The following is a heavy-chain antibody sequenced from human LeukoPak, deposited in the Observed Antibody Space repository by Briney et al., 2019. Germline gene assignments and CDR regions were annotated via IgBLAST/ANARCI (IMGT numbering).Heavy chain of an antibody. J-gene: IGHJ5*02. V-gene: IGHV3-53*01. CDR3: ARDAPQVPAAGVLAS. D-gene: IGHD6-13*01. CDR1: GFTVSDNY. CDR2: MYSRGDT. Sequence: GRSLRLSCAGSGFTVSDNYMSWVRQAPGKGLEWVSVMYSRGDTYYADSVKGRFTFSRDISKNTLYLQMNGLRTEDTAMYYCARDAPQVPAAGVLASWGQGTLVTVSS.